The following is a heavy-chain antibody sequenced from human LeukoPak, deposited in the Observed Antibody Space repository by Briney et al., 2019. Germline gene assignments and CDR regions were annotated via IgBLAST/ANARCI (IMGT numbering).Heavy chain of an antibody. J-gene: IGHJ5*02. V-gene: IGHV3-23*01. CDR3: APYFYGSGDNWFDP. D-gene: IGHD3-10*01. Sequence: GGSLRLSCAASAPSSSTNAMSWVRQAPGKGLEWVSVISGSGGSTYSADSVKGRFTISRDNSKNTLYLQMNSLRAADTAVSYCAPYFYGSGDNWFDPWGQGTLVTVSS. CDR2: ISGSGGST. CDR1: APSSSTNA.